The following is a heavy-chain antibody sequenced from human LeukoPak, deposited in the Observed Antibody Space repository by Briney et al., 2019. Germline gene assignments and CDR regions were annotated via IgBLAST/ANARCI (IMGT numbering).Heavy chain of an antibody. CDR3: ARFSSSWVAAFDI. Sequence: PGGSLRLSCAAAGFTLSSDWMSGVRQAPGKGREWVANIKQDGSEKYYGDCVKGGFTITRDNAQNSLYLQMNSLSAEDTAVYYCARFSSSWVAAFDIWGQGTMVTVSS. V-gene: IGHV3-7*01. CDR1: GFTLSSDW. CDR2: IKQDGSEK. D-gene: IGHD6-13*01. J-gene: IGHJ3*02.